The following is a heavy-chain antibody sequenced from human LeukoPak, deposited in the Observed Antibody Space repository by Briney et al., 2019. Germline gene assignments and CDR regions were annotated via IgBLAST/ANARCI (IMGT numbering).Heavy chain of an antibody. CDR3: TTDNHDTPSPDY. CDR1: GFTFSNAW. CDR2: IKSKTDGGTT. J-gene: IGHJ4*02. Sequence: GGSLRLSCAASGFTFSNAWMSWVRQAPGKGLEWVGRIKSKTDGGTTDYAAPVRGRFTISRDDSKNTLYLQMNSLKTEDTAVYYCTTDNHDTPSPDYWGQGTLVTVSS. V-gene: IGHV3-15*01. D-gene: IGHD3-9*01.